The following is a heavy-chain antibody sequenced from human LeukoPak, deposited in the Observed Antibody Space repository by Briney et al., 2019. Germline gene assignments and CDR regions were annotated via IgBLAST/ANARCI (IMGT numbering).Heavy chain of an antibody. CDR1: GFTFRSYG. J-gene: IGHJ3*02. CDR2: IHYDGSNK. Sequence: PGGSPRLSCAASGFTFRSYGMHWVRQAPGKGLEWVAFIHYDGSNKYYADSVKGRFTISRDNSKNTLYVQMNSLRAEDTAVYYCARAGKSITMIVVVGAFDIWGQGTMVTVSS. D-gene: IGHD3-22*01. V-gene: IGHV3-30*02. CDR3: ARAGKSITMIVVVGAFDI.